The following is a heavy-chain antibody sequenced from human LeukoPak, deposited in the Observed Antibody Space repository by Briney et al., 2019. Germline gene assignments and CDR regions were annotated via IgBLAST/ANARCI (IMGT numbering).Heavy chain of an antibody. Sequence: SETLSLTCAVYGGSFSGCYWSWIRQPPGKGLEWIGEINHSGSTNYNPSLKSRVTISVDTSKNQFSLKLSSVTAADTAVYYCATLASYGDAFDIWGQGTMVTASS. D-gene: IGHD2-8*01. CDR2: INHSGST. V-gene: IGHV4-34*01. CDR3: ATLASYGDAFDI. J-gene: IGHJ3*02. CDR1: GGSFSGCY.